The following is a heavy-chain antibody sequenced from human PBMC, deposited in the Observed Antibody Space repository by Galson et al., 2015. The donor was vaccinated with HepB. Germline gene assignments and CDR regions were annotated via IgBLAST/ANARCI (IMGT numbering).Heavy chain of an antibody. CDR1: GFSLTTRGLC. Sequence: PALVKPTQTLTLTCTFSGFSLTTRGLCVSWIRQPPGKALEWLARIDWDDDKYCTTSLKTRLTISRDTSENQVVLSATNMDPADTATYYCARSRGYCSSTSCYSGPFDIWGQGTMVTVSS. J-gene: IGHJ3*02. V-gene: IGHV2-70*11. D-gene: IGHD2-2*01. CDR3: ARSRGYCSSTSCYSGPFDI. CDR2: IDWDDDK.